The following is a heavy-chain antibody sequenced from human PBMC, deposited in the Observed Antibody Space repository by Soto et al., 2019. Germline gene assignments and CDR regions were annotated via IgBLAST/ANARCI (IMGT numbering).Heavy chain of an antibody. CDR3: ARPNGYYYYYGMDV. J-gene: IGHJ6*02. CDR1: GYSFTSYW. Sequence: PGESLKISCKGSGYSFTSYWISWVRQMPGKGLEWMGRIDPSDSYTNYSPSFQGHVTISADKSISTAYLQWSSLKASDTAMYYSARPNGYYYYYGMDVWGQGTTVTVSS. V-gene: IGHV5-10-1*01. CDR2: IDPSDSYT. D-gene: IGHD2-8*01.